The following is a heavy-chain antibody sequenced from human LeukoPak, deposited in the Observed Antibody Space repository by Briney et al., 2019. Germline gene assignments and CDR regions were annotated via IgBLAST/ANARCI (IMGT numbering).Heavy chain of an antibody. D-gene: IGHD3-22*01. CDR2: ISSSSSTI. V-gene: IGHV3-48*01. CDR1: GFTFSNHY. J-gene: IGHJ4*02. Sequence: GGSLRLSCAASGFTFSNHYMNWVRQAPGKGLEWVSYISSSSSTIYYADSVKGRFTISRDNAKNSLYLQMNSLRAEDTAVYYCARGSTYYDSSGQVPFDYWGQGTLVTVSS. CDR3: ARGSTYYDSSGQVPFDY.